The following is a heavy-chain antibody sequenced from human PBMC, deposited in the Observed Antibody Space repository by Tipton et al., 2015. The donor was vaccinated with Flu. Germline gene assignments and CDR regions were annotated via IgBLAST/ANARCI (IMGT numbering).Heavy chain of an antibody. CDR3: ARVFKTEIDY. V-gene: IGHV4-59*01. CDR2: SYYTGST. Sequence: TLSLTCTVSGGSMSRYYWSWIRQPPGKGLEWIGYSYYTGSTNYSPSLKSRVAISVDTSKNQFSLKLSSVTTADTAIYYFARVFKTEIDYCGQGILFLVSS. CDR1: GGSMSRYY. J-gene: IGHJ4*02.